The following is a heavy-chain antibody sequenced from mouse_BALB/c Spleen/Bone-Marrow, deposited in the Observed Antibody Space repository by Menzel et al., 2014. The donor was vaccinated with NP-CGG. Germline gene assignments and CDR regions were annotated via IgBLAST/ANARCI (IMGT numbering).Heavy chain of an antibody. CDR3: ARTTPYAMDY. V-gene: IGHV5-12-1*01. D-gene: IGHD5-5*01. Sequence: EVKVVESGEGLVKPGGSLKLSCAASGFAFSSYDMSWVRQTPDNRLEWVAYISSGGGSTYYPDTVKGRFTISRDNAKNTLYLQMSSLKSEDTAMYYCARTTPYAMDYWGQGTSVTVSS. J-gene: IGHJ4*01. CDR1: GFAFSSYD. CDR2: ISSGGGST.